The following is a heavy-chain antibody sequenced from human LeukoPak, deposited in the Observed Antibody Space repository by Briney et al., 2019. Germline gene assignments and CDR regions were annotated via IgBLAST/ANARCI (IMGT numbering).Heavy chain of an antibody. D-gene: IGHD2-2*01. Sequence: QPGGSLRLSCAASGFTFSSYAMSWVRQAPGKGLEWVSGISGSGGSTNCADSVKGRFTISRDNSNNMLYLQMNSLRAEDTAVYYCATPGQYCSSTTCPSPRDYWGQGTLVTVSS. CDR1: GFTFSSYA. V-gene: IGHV3-23*01. CDR3: ATPGQYCSSTTCPSPRDY. J-gene: IGHJ4*02. CDR2: ISGSGGST.